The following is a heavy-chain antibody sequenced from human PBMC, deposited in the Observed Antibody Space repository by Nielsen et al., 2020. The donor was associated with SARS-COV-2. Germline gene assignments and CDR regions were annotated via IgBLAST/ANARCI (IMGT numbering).Heavy chain of an antibody. J-gene: IGHJ6*02. Sequence: SETLSLTCAVSGGSISSGGYSWSWIRQPPGKGLEWIGYIYHSGSTYYNPSLKSRVTISVDRSKNQFSLKLSSVTAADTAVYYCARDGGGDYLSVGGQGTTVTVSS. CDR1: GGSISSGGYS. CDR2: IYHSGST. D-gene: IGHD4-11*01. CDR3: ARDGGGDYLSV. V-gene: IGHV4-30-2*01.